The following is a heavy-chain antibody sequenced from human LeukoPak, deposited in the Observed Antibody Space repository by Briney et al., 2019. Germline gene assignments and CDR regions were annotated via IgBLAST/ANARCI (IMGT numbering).Heavy chain of an antibody. J-gene: IGHJ5*02. CDR3: ARVMAARREDLNWFDP. V-gene: IGHV4-39*07. Sequence: SETLSLTCTVSGGSISSYYWSWIRQPPGKGLEWIGSIYYSGNTYNPSLKSRVTISVDTSKNQFSLNLTSVTAADTAMYYCARVMAARREDLNWFDPWGQGTLVTVSS. CDR2: IYYSGNT. CDR1: GGSISSYY. D-gene: IGHD6-6*01.